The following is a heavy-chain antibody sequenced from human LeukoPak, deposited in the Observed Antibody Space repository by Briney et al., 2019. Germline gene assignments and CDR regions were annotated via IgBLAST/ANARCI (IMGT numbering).Heavy chain of an antibody. CDR1: GGSISSGSYY. J-gene: IGHJ4*02. V-gene: IGHV4-61*02. CDR2: IYTSGST. D-gene: IGHD3-22*01. Sequence: SETLSLTCTVSGGSISSGSYYWSWIRQPAGKGLEWIGRIYTSGSTNYNPSLKSRVTISVDTSKNQFSLKLSSVTAADTAVYYCARGGFGYDSSGYYFPYYFDYWGQGTLVTVSS. CDR3: ARGGFGYDSSGYYFPYYFDY.